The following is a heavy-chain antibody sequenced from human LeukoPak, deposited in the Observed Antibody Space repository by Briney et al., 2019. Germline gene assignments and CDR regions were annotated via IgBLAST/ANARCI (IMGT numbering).Heavy chain of an antibody. CDR3: AKKSTTVITYYFDY. Sequence: GGSLRLSCAASGFTFSSYEMNWVRQAPGKGLEWVSYISSSGSTIYYADSVKGRFTISRDNAKNSLYLQMNSLRAEDTAVYYCAKKSTTVITYYFDYWGQGTLVTVSS. CDR2: ISSSGSTI. CDR1: GFTFSSYE. J-gene: IGHJ4*02. D-gene: IGHD4-11*01. V-gene: IGHV3-48*03.